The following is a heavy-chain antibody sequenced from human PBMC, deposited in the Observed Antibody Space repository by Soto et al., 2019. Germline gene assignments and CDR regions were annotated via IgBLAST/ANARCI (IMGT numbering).Heavy chain of an antibody. V-gene: IGHV1-69*13. CDR2: IIPIFGTA. J-gene: IGHJ6*02. Sequence: SVKVSCKASGGTFSSYAISWVRQAPGQGLEWMGGIIPIFGTANYAQKFQGRVTITADESTSTAYMELSSLRSEDTAVYYRASGRATVTTRYYYGMDVWGQGTTVTVSS. D-gene: IGHD4-17*01. CDR1: GGTFSSYA. CDR3: ASGRATVTTRYYYGMDV.